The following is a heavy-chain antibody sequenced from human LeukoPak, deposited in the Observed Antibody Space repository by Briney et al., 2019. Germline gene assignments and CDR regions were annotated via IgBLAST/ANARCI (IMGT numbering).Heavy chain of an antibody. D-gene: IGHD4-17*01. J-gene: IGHJ4*02. V-gene: IGHV4-59*05. CDR3: ARQGGTYGDYAAGY. CDR2: IYYSGST. CDR1: GLSINTYF. Sequence: SETLSLTCTVSGLSINTYFWSWIRQPPGKGLEWIGSIYYSGSTYYSPSLKSRVPISVDTSKNQFSLKLSSVTAADTAVYYWARQGGTYGDYAAGYWGQGTLVTVSS.